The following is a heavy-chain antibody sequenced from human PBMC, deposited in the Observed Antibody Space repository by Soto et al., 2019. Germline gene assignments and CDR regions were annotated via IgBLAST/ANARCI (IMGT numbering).Heavy chain of an antibody. D-gene: IGHD6-13*01. CDR3: ARGGQQLNFYYYYYGMDV. CDR1: GYTFTSYA. Sequence: ASVKVSCKASGYTFTSYAMHWVRQAPGQGLEWMGWISAYNGNTNYAQKLQGRVTMTTDTSTSTAYMELRSLRSDDTAVYYCARGGQQLNFYYYYYGMDVWGQGTTVTVSS. CDR2: ISAYNGNT. V-gene: IGHV1-18*01. J-gene: IGHJ6*02.